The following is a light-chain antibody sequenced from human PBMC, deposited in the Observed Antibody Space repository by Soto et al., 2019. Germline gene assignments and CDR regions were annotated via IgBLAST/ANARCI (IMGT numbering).Light chain of an antibody. J-gene: IGLJ7*01. CDR1: SGDIGSYTY. Sequence: QSALTQPASVSGSPGQSITISCTGTSGDIGSYTYVSWYQQYPGKAPKLLISEVTNRPSGVSNRFSGSKSGNTASLTISGLQAEDEAHYYCSSYTTTSPPVVFGGGTKVAV. V-gene: IGLV2-14*01. CDR3: SSYTTTSPPVV. CDR2: EVT.